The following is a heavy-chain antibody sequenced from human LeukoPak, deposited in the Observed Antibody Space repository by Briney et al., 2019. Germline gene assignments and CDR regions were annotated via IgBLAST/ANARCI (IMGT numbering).Heavy chain of an antibody. CDR2: INGSGSRK. D-gene: IGHD2-15*01. CDR3: AKDTVVGAANTFDY. Sequence: GGSLRLSCAASGFTFSSYAMSWVRQAPGKGLEWVSAINGSGSRKYYADSVKGRFTISRDNSKNTLYLQMNRLRAEATAVYYCAKDTVVGAANTFDYWGQGTLVTVSS. V-gene: IGHV3-23*01. J-gene: IGHJ4*02. CDR1: GFTFSSYA.